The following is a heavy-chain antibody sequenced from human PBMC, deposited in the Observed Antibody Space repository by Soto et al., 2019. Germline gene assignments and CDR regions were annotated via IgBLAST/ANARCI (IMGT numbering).Heavy chain of an antibody. CDR3: ARKYIARGVIKAGDALDI. J-gene: IGHJ3*02. CDR2: IDWDDDK. V-gene: IGHV2-70*01. CDR1: GFSLSTSGMC. D-gene: IGHD3-10*01. Sequence: SGPTLVNPTQTLTLTCAFSGFSLSTSGMCVSWIRQPPGKALEWLALIDWDDDKYYSTSLKTRLTISKDTSKNQVVLTMTNMDPVDTATYYCARKYIARGVIKAGDALDIWGQGTMVTVSS.